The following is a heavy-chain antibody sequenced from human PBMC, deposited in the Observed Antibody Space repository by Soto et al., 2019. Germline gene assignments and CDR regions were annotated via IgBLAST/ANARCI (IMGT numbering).Heavy chain of an antibody. Sequence: PSETLSLTCAVYGGSFSCYYWSWIRQPPGKGLEWIGEINHSGSTNYNPSLKSRVTISVDTSKNQFSLKLSSVTAADTAVYYCARRGSGSIRLPNWFDPWGQGTLVTVSS. J-gene: IGHJ5*02. V-gene: IGHV4-34*01. CDR3: ARRGSGSIRLPNWFDP. CDR2: INHSGST. D-gene: IGHD3-3*01. CDR1: GGSFSCYY.